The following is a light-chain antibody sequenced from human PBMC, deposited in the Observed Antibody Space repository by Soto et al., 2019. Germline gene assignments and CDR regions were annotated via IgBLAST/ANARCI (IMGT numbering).Light chain of an antibody. CDR2: DAS. V-gene: IGKV1-5*01. CDR3: QQYDSYSVNA. J-gene: IGKJ2*01. CDR1: QSISGW. Sequence: DIQMTQSPYTLAPSVGDRVSITCRASQSISGWWAWYQQKPGKAPKLLIYDASSLESGVPSRFSGSGSGTEFSPTISRLQPDDFATYSHQQYDSYSVNAFGQGTKLEIE.